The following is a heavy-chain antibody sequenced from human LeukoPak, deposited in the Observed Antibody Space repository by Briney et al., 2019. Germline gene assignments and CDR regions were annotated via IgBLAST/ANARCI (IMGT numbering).Heavy chain of an antibody. CDR2: ISYDGSNK. Sequence: PGRSLRLSCAASGFTFSSYGMHRVRQAPGKGLEWVAVISYDGSNKYYADSVKGRFTISRDNSKNTLYLQMNSLRAEDTAVYYCAKADTRIAVAGPGFDYWGQGTLVTVSS. CDR3: AKADTRIAVAGPGFDY. J-gene: IGHJ4*02. V-gene: IGHV3-30*18. CDR1: GFTFSSYG. D-gene: IGHD6-19*01.